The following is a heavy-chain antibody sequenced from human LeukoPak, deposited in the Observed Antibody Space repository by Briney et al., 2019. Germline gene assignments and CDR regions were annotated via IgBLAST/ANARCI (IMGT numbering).Heavy chain of an antibody. CDR2: INPNSGGT. CDR3: ARGSGGSWSPGLGGYYMDV. CDR1: RYTFTGYY. Sequence: ASVKVSCKASRYTFTGYYLHWVRQAPGQGLEWMGWINPNSGGTNYAQKFQGRVTMTRDTSISTAYMELSRLRSDDTAVYYCARGSGGSWSPGLGGYYMDVWGKGTTVTVSS. D-gene: IGHD6-13*01. V-gene: IGHV1-2*02. J-gene: IGHJ6*03.